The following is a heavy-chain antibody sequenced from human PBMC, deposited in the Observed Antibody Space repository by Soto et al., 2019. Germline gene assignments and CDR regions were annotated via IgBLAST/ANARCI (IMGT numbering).Heavy chain of an antibody. Sequence: EVQLLESGGGLVQPGGSLRLSCAASGFTFSSYAMSWVRQAPGKGLEWVSVISGSGGSTYYADSVKGRFTISRDNSKNTLYLQMNSLRAEDTDVYYCAKARGLRPNWYFDLWGRGTLVTVSS. J-gene: IGHJ2*01. CDR3: AKARGLRPNWYFDL. V-gene: IGHV3-23*01. D-gene: IGHD4-17*01. CDR1: GFTFSSYA. CDR2: ISGSGGST.